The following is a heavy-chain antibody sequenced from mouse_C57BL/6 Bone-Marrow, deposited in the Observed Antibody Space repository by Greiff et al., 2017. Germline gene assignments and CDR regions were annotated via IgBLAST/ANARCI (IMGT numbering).Heavy chain of an antibody. CDR3: ASLYYPAY. Sequence: EVQGVESGGGLVKPGGSLKLSCAASGFTFSDYGMHWVRQAPEKGLEWVAYISSGSSTIYYADTVKGRFTISRDNAKNTLFLQMTSLRSEDTAMYYCASLYYPAYWGQGTLVTVSA. J-gene: IGHJ3*01. D-gene: IGHD1-1*01. CDR2: ISSGSSTI. V-gene: IGHV5-17*01. CDR1: GFTFSDYG.